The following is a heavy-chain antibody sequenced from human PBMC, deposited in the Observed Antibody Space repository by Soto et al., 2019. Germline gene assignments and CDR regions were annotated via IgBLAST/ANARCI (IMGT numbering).Heavy chain of an antibody. J-gene: IGHJ3*02. V-gene: IGHV3-74*01. CDR1: GFTFSSYW. Sequence: GGSLRLSCAASGFTFSSYWMHWVRQAPGKGLVWVSRINSDGSSTSYADSVKGRFTISRDNAKSTLYLQMNSLRAEDTAVYYCARDSVSPDAFDIWGQGTMVTVSS. CDR2: INSDGSST. CDR3: ARDSVSPDAFDI. D-gene: IGHD1-20*01.